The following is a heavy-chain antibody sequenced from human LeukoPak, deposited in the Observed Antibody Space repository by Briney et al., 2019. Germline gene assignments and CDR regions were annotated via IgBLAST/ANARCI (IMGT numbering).Heavy chain of an antibody. CDR2: IYYSGST. CDR1: GDSISSGSYY. CDR3: ARLPIVVVVAATDIDSMDV. J-gene: IGHJ6*02. Sequence: PSETLSLTCTVSGDSISSGSYYWGWIRQPPGKALEWIGSIYYSGSTYYNPSLKSRVTISVDTSKNQFSLKLSSVTAADTAVYYCARLPIVVVVAATDIDSMDVWGQGTTVTVSS. D-gene: IGHD2-15*01. V-gene: IGHV4-39*01.